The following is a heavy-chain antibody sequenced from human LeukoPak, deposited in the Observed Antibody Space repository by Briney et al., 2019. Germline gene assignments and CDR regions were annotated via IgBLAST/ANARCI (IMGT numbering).Heavy chain of an antibody. Sequence: TSETLSLTCAVSGGSISSGGYSWSWIRQPPGKGLEWIGYIYYSGSTYYNPSLKSRVTISVDASKNQFSLKLSSVTAADTAVYYCARAYVGSGWYYRLNWFDPWGQGTLVTVSS. J-gene: IGHJ5*02. CDR1: GGSISSGGYS. CDR3: ARAYVGSGWYYRLNWFDP. CDR2: IYYSGST. D-gene: IGHD6-19*01. V-gene: IGHV4-30-4*07.